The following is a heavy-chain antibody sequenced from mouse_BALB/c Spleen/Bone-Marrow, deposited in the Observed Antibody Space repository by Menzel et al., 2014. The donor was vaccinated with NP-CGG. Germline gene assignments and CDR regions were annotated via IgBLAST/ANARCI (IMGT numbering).Heavy chain of an antibody. CDR1: GFTFSSYA. CDR2: ISSGGST. CDR3: ASPLYYGLQYYAMDY. Sequence: EVQLVESGGGLVKPGGSLKLSCAASGFTFSSYAMSWVRQTPEKRLEWVASISSGGSTYYPDSVKGRFTISRDNARNILYLQMSSLRSEDTAMYYCASPLYYGLQYYAMDYWGQGTSVTGSS. J-gene: IGHJ4*01. V-gene: IGHV5-6-5*01. D-gene: IGHD1-2*01.